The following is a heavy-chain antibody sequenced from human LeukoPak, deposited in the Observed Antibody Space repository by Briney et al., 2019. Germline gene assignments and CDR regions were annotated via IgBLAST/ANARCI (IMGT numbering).Heavy chain of an antibody. Sequence: PGGSLRLSCTASGFTISSNYMSWVRQAPGKGLEGVSVIYSGGSTSYSDSVKGRFTISRVNTKNTQYPPMNSLRTADTAVYYCSRGRVYHFDIWGQGTMVTVSS. J-gene: IGHJ3*02. CDR1: GFTISSNY. CDR3: SRGRVYHFDI. D-gene: IGHD2-8*01. V-gene: IGHV3-66*01. CDR2: IYSGGST.